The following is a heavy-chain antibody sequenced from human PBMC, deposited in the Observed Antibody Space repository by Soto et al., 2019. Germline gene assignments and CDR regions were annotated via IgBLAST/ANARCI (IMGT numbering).Heavy chain of an antibody. V-gene: IGHV1-18*01. Sequence: VASVKVSCKASGYTFTSYGISWVRQAPGQGLEWMGWISAYNGNTNYAQKLQGRVTMTTDTSTSTANMELRSLRSDDTAVYYCARDHAADDAFDIWGQGTMVTVS. CDR1: GYTFTSYG. CDR3: ARDHAADDAFDI. CDR2: ISAYNGNT. J-gene: IGHJ3*02.